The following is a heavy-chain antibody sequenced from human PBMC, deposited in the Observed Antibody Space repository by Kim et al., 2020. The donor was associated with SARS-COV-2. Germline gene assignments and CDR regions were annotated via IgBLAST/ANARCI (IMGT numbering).Heavy chain of an antibody. CDR1: GGSISSSSYY. V-gene: IGHV4-39*01. D-gene: IGHD3-9*01. Sequence: SETLSLTCTVSGGSISSSSYYWGWIRQPPGKGLEWIGSIYYSGSTYYNPSLKSRVTISVDTSKNQFSLKLSSVTAADTAVYYCASPNDWLSPYGMDVWGQGTTVTVSS. CDR2: IYYSGST. CDR3: ASPNDWLSPYGMDV. J-gene: IGHJ6*02.